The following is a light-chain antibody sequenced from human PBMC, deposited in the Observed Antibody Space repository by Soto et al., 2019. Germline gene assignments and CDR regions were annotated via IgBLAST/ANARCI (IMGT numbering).Light chain of an antibody. CDR3: AAWDGSLRAWV. J-gene: IGLJ3*02. CDR2: RNN. CDR1: SSNIGNNY. V-gene: IGLV1-47*01. Sequence: QSALTQPPSASGTPGQRVTISCSGSSSNIGNNYVYWYQHLPGTAPKLLIYRNNQRPSGVPDRFSGSKSGTSASLAISGLRSEDEADYYCAAWDGSLRAWVFGGGTKVTVL.